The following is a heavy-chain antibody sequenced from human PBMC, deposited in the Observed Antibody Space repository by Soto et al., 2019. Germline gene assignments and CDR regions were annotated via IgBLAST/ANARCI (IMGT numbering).Heavy chain of an antibody. Sequence: QVQLVESGGGVVQPGRSLRLSCAASGFTFSSYGMHWVRQAPGKGLEWVAVISYDGSNKYYADSVKGRFTISRDNSKNTLYLQMNSLRAEDTAVYYCAKSSPRSEYDSSACDYWGQGTLVTVSS. J-gene: IGHJ4*02. CDR2: ISYDGSNK. D-gene: IGHD3-22*01. CDR1: GFTFSSYG. CDR3: AKSSPRSEYDSSACDY. V-gene: IGHV3-30*18.